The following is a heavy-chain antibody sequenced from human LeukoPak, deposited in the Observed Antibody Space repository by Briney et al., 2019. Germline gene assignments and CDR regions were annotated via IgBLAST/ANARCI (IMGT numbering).Heavy chain of an antibody. CDR3: ARDGVVTAIIDN. V-gene: IGHV3-30*04. CDR2: ISYDGSNK. D-gene: IGHD2-21*02. CDR1: GFTFSSYA. J-gene: IGHJ4*02. Sequence: GGSLRLSCAASGFTFSSYAMHWVRQAPGKGLEWVAAISYDGSNKYYADSVKGRFTISRDNSKNTLYLQMNSLRAEDTAVYYCARDGVVTAIIDNWGQGTLVTVSS.